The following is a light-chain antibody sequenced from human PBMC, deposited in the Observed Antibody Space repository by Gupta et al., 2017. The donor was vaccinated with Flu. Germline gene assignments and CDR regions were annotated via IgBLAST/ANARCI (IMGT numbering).Light chain of an antibody. Sequence: SLGARATISCRSSQSGLIRSNNRNSLAWYQQKPGQPPKLLIYWASTRESGVPDRFSGSGSGPDFTLTISSLQAEDVAVYYCQQYYSPPWTFGQGTKVEIK. CDR1: QSGLIRSNNRNS. V-gene: IGKV4-1*01. CDR2: WAS. CDR3: QQYYSPPWT. J-gene: IGKJ1*01.